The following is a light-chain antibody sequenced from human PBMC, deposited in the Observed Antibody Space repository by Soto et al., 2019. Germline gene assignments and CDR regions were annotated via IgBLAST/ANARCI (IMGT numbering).Light chain of an antibody. J-gene: IGKJ2*01. CDR3: QQYGSSLYT. V-gene: IGKV3-20*01. Sequence: DIVLTQSPGTLSLSPGERATVSCRASQSVNNNYVAWYQQKSGQAPRLLIFAASSRAPGIPGRFSGSGSGADFTLTITRLEPDDFAVYYCQQYGSSLYTFGQGTKLEIK. CDR2: AAS. CDR1: QSVNNNY.